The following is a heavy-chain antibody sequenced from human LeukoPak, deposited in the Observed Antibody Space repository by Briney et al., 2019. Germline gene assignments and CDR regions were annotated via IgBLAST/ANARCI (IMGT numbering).Heavy chain of an antibody. J-gene: IGHJ5*02. V-gene: IGHV3-23*01. CDR3: AKDCGWLHFCT. CDR2: ISPGADIT. D-gene: IGHD5-24*01. CDR1: GFTFSIHG. Sequence: GGSLRLSCAASGFTFSIHGMNWIRQAPGKGLEWVSGISPGADITYYAESVKGRFTISRDNSKNTLYLQINTLRAEDTAIYYCAKDCGWLHFCTWGQGTLVTVSS.